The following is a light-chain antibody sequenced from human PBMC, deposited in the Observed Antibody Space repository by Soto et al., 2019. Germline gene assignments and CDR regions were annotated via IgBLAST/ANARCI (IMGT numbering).Light chain of an antibody. CDR3: LQAGAFPLT. V-gene: IGKV1-12*01. J-gene: IGKJ1*01. Sequence: DIQMTQSPSSVSASIGDRVTITCRASQDIYALLAWYQQKPGKAPKLLIHTASNLQSGVPSRFSGSGSGTDFTLTISSLLPEDFATYYCLQAGAFPLTLGQGTNVEIK. CDR1: QDIYAL. CDR2: TAS.